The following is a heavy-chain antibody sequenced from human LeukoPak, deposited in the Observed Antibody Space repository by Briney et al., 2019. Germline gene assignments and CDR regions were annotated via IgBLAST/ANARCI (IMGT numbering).Heavy chain of an antibody. CDR2: ISGSGGST. V-gene: IGHV3-23*01. J-gene: IGHJ4*02. CDR3: AKGSPSPIPDY. Sequence: PGGSLRLSCAATGLSVRSNFMSWVRQAPGKGLEWVSAISGSGGSTYYADSVKGRFTISRDNSKNTLYLQMNSLRAEDTAVYYCAKGSPSPIPDYWGQGTLVTVSS. CDR1: GLSVRSNF.